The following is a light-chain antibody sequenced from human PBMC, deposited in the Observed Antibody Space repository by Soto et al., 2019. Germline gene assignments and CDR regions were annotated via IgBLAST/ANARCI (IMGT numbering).Light chain of an antibody. CDR3: SSYAGGIIWV. J-gene: IGLJ3*02. Sequence: QSVLTQPASVSGSPGQSITISCTGTSSDVATYNLVSWYQHHPGKAPKLIIYEGIKRPSGVSNRFSGSRSGNTASLTISGLQAEDEADYFCSSYAGGIIWVFGGGTKLTVL. CDR2: EGI. CDR1: SSDVATYNL. V-gene: IGLV2-23*01.